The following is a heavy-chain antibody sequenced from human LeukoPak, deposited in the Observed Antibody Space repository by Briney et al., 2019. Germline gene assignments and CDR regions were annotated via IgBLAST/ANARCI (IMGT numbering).Heavy chain of an antibody. CDR2: IYYSGST. Sequence: PSETLSLTCTVSGGSISSYYWSWIRQPPGKGLEWIGYIYYSGSTNYNPSLKSRVTISVDTSKNQFSLKLSSVTAADTAAYYCATMGGSSWYWFGYWGQGTLVTVSS. V-gene: IGHV4-59*01. D-gene: IGHD6-13*01. CDR1: GGSISSYY. CDR3: ATMGGSSWYWFGY. J-gene: IGHJ5*01.